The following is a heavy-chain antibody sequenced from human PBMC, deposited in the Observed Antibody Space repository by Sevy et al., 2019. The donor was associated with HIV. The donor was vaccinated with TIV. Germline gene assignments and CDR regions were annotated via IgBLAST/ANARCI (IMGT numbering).Heavy chain of an antibody. D-gene: IGHD3-10*01. J-gene: IGHJ6*02. CDR1: GYSISGYY. Sequence: SETLSLTCTVSGYSISGYYCCWIRQAAGKGLEWIGRIYNNEIINYNPSLKSRVTMSVDMSKYQFSLKLSSVTAADTAVYYCAREGPGSFGMDVWGQGTTVTVSS. CDR2: IYNNEII. CDR3: AREGPGSFGMDV. V-gene: IGHV4-4*07.